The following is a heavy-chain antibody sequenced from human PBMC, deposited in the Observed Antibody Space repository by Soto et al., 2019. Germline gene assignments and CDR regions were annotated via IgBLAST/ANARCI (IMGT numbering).Heavy chain of an antibody. CDR3: ARDGYGDYYFDY. J-gene: IGHJ4*02. D-gene: IGHD4-17*01. CDR2: INSDGSST. V-gene: IGHV3-74*01. CDR1: GFTFSSYW. Sequence: EVQLVESGGGLVEPGGSLRLSCAASGFTFSSYWMHWVRQAPGKGLVWVSRINSDGSSTSYADSVKCRFTITRDNAKNTLYLQMNSLRAEHAAVYHCARDGYGDYYFDYWGQGNLVTVSS.